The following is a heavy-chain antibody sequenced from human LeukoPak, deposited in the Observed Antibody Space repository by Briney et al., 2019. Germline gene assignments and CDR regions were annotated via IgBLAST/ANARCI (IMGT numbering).Heavy chain of an antibody. D-gene: IGHD6-19*01. CDR3: ARDIAVAAKYFQH. Sequence: ASVKVSCKASGYTFTSYYMHWVRQAPGQGLEWMGIINPSGGSTSYAQKLQGRVTMTTDTSTSTAYMELRSLRSDDTAVYYCARDIAVAAKYFQHWGQGTLVTVSS. V-gene: IGHV1-46*01. CDR1: GYTFTSYY. J-gene: IGHJ1*01. CDR2: INPSGGST.